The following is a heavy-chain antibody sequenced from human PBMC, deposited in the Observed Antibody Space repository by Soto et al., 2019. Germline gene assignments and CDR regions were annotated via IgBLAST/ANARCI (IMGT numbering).Heavy chain of an antibody. V-gene: IGHV4-59*01. CDR1: GDSSSSYV. CDR2: VYSTEIT. J-gene: IGHJ5*02. CDR3: ARGSEAWFDP. Sequence: SETLSLTGTFSGDSSSSYVWSWIRQPPGKGLEWIGYVYSTEITNYNPSLKSRVAMSIDTSKNQFSLKVRSVTAADTAVYYCARGSEAWFDPWGQGTLVNVSS.